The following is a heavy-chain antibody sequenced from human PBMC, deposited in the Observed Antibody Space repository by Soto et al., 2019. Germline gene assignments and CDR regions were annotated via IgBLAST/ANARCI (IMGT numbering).Heavy chain of an antibody. Sequence: GGSLRLSCASSGFTVSSNYMSVVRQAPGKGLERVSIIYSGGTTYYADSVKGRFTISRDNSKNTLYLQMNSLRAEDTAVYYCARAGISQAAAGSLDCCPIDSWGQGTLVTVSS. CDR1: GFTVSSNY. J-gene: IGHJ4*02. V-gene: IGHV3-66*01. CDR3: ARAGISQAAAGSLDCCPIDS. D-gene: IGHD6-13*01. CDR2: IYSGGTT.